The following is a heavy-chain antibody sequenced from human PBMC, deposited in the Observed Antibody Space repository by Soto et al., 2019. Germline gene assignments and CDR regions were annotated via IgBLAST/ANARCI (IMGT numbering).Heavy chain of an antibody. CDR1: GGTFSSYT. CDR2: IIPILGIA. D-gene: IGHD3-10*01. Sequence: QVQLVQSGAEVKKPGSSVKVSCKASGGTFSSYTISWVRQATGQGLEWMGRIIPILGIANYAQKFQGRVTITADKSTSTAYMELSSLRSEDTAVYYCARCHSGSYRKTYYYYGMDVWGQGTTVTVSS. V-gene: IGHV1-69*02. CDR3: ARCHSGSYRKTYYYYGMDV. J-gene: IGHJ6*02.